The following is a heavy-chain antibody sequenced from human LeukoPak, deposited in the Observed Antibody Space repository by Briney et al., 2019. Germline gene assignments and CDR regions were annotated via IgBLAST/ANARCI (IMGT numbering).Heavy chain of an antibody. V-gene: IGHV4-39*07. CDR1: GGSISSCSYY. CDR3: DHYGSGSYPHRYFDF. Sequence: SETLSLTCTVSGGSISSCSYYWGWIRQPPGKGLVWIGSIYYSGSTYYNPSLKSRVTISVDTSKNQFSLKLSTVTAADTAVYYCDHYGSGSYPHRYFDFWGQGTLVTVSS. CDR2: IYYSGST. J-gene: IGHJ4*03. D-gene: IGHD3-10*01.